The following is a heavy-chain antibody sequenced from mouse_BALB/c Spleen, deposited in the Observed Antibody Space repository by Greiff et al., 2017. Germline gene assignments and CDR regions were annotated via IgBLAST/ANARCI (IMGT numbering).Heavy chain of an antibody. V-gene: IGHV3-6*02. D-gene: IGHD1-1*01. J-gene: IGHJ3*01. CDR2: ISYDGSN. CDR1: GYSITSGYY. Sequence: EVQLQQSGPGLVKPSQSLSLTCSVTGYSITSGYYWNWIRQFPGNKLEWMGYISYDGSNNYNPSLKNRISITRDTSKNQFFLKLNSVTTEDTATYYCAREIYGSSYGFAYWGQGTLVTVSA. CDR3: AREIYGSSYGFAY.